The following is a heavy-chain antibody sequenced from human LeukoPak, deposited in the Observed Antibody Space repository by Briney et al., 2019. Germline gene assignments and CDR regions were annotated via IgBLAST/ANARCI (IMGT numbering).Heavy chain of an antibody. CDR3: ARDKGDYDTSGSLFVF. D-gene: IGHD3-22*01. Sequence: PGGSLRLSCAASGFSFRDFGMHWVRQAPGKGLEWLAIIWYDGSIKYYADSVKDRFTISRDNAKNSLYLQMNSLRAEDTAVYYCARDKGDYDTSGSLFVFGGQGTLVTVSS. V-gene: IGHV3-33*01. CDR1: GFSFRDFG. J-gene: IGHJ4*02. CDR2: IWYDGSIK.